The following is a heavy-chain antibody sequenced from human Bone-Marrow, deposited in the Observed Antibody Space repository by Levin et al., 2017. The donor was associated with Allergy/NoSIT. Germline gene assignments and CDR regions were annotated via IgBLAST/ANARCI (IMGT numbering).Heavy chain of an antibody. CDR2: IYPGDSDT. J-gene: IGHJ3*02. Sequence: ASVKVSCKASGYSFTTYWIAWVRQMPGKGLEWMAIIYPGDSDTRYSPSFQGQVTISADKAISTAYLQWSSLRASDSAMYYGASPYDDAGNGPRAFDIWGQGTMVTVSS. V-gene: IGHV5-51*01. CDR1: GYSFTTYW. D-gene: IGHD4-23*01. CDR3: ASPYDDAGNGPRAFDI.